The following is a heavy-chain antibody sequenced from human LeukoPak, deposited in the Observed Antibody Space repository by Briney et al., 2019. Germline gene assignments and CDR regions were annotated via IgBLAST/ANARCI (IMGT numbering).Heavy chain of an antibody. CDR3: AKGFWNAPAY. CDR2: ISFSGEST. Sequence: GGSLRLSCAASGVTFSSFAMSWVRRAPGKGLEGVSAISFSGESTYYADSMKGRFTISRDNSKNTLYLQMNSLRAEDTAVYFCAKGFWNAPAYWGQGTLVTVSS. J-gene: IGHJ4*02. D-gene: IGHD1-1*01. CDR1: GVTFSSFA. V-gene: IGHV3-23*01.